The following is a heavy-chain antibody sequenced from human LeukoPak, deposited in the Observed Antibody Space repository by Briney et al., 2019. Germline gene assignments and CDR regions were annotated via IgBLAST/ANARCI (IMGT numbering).Heavy chain of an antibody. V-gene: IGHV3-21*01. CDR3: ARGSTMVRGVNY. Sequence: GGSLRLSCAASGFTFSSYSMNWVRQAPGKGLEWVSSISSSSSYIYYADSVKGRFTISRDNAKNSLYLQMNSLRAEDTAVYYCARGSTMVRGVNYWGQGPLVTVSS. J-gene: IGHJ4*02. CDR1: GFTFSSYS. D-gene: IGHD3-10*01. CDR2: ISSSSSYI.